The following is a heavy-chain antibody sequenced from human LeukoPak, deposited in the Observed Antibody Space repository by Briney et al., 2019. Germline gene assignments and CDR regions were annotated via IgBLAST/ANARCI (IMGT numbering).Heavy chain of an antibody. V-gene: IGHV3-23*01. CDR3: AKDVKYYDSSGYRFPY. J-gene: IGHJ4*02. Sequence: GGSLRLSCAASGFTFDDYGMSWVRQAPGKGLEWVSAISGSGGSTYYADSVKGRFTISRDNSKNTLYLQMNSLRAEDTAVYYCAKDVKYYDSSGYRFPYWGQGTLVTVS. CDR2: ISGSGGST. CDR1: GFTFDDYG. D-gene: IGHD3-22*01.